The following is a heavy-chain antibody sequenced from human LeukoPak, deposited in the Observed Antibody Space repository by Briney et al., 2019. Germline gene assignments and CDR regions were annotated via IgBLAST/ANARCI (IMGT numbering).Heavy chain of an antibody. CDR2: IYYSGST. D-gene: IGHD3-22*01. CDR1: GGSISIYY. J-gene: IGHJ4*02. CDR3: ARAYDSSGYLARYFDY. Sequence: SETLSLTCTVSGGSISIYYWSWIRQPPGKGLEWIGYIYYSGSTNYNPSLKSRVTISVDTSKNQFSLKLSSVTAADTAVYYCARAYDSSGYLARYFDYWGQGTLVTVSS. V-gene: IGHV4-59*01.